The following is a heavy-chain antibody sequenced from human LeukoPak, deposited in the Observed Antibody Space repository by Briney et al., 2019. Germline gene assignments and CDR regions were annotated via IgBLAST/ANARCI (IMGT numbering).Heavy chain of an antibody. J-gene: IGHJ5*02. CDR3: ARGTVSVDWFDP. CDR2: IYHSGST. D-gene: IGHD4-11*01. CDR1: GYSISSGYY. Sequence: SETLSLTCTVSGYSISSGYYWGWIRQPPGKGLEWIGSIYHSGSTHYNPSLKSRVTVSVDTAKNQFSLKLNSVTAADTAVYYCARGTVSVDWFDPWGQGTLVTVSS. V-gene: IGHV4-38-2*02.